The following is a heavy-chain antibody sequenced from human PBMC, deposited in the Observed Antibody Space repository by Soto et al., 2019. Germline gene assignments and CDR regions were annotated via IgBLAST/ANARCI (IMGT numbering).Heavy chain of an antibody. V-gene: IGHV4-34*01. D-gene: IGHD3-10*01. CDR3: ARHGRITMVRGVRPCFAY. CDR2: INHSGST. CDR1: GGSFSGYY. Sequence: PSETLSLTCAVYGGSFSGYYWSWIRQPPGKGLEWIGEINHSGSTNYNPSLKSRVTISVDTSKNQFSLKLSSVTAADTAVYYCARHGRITMVRGVRPCFAYWGQGTLVTVSA. J-gene: IGHJ4*02.